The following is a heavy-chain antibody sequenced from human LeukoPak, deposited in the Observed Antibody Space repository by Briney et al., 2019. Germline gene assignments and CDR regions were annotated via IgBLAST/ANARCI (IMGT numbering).Heavy chain of an antibody. D-gene: IGHD3-9*01. CDR3: ARTVFTIFLYYYYMDV. CDR2: ISAYNGNT. J-gene: IGHJ6*03. CDR1: GYTFTSYG. Sequence: ASVKVSCKASGYTFTSYGISWVRQAPGQGLEWMGWISAYNGNTNYAQKLQGRVTMTTDTSTSTAYMELRSLRSDDTAVYYCARTVFTIFLYYYYMDVWGKGTTVTISS. V-gene: IGHV1-18*01.